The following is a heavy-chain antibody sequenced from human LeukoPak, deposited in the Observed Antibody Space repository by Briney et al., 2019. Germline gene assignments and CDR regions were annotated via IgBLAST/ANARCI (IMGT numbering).Heavy chain of an antibody. CDR2: INPNSGGT. CDR1: GYTFTGYY. Sequence: ASVMVSCKASGYTFTGYYMHWVRQAPGQGLEWMGWINPNSGGTNYAQKFQGRATMTRDTSISTAYMELSRLRSDDTAVYYCARSLDYGDYPGGYWGQGTLVTVSS. J-gene: IGHJ4*02. CDR3: ARSLDYGDYPGGY. V-gene: IGHV1-2*02. D-gene: IGHD4-17*01.